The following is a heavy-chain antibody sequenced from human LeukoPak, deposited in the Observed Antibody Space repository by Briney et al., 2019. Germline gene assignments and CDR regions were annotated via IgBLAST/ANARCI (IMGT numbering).Heavy chain of an antibody. CDR1: GGSISSGGYY. D-gene: IGHD1-1*01. CDR2: IYYSGST. CDR3: AKGGTAPQSDFDY. V-gene: IGHV4-31*03. Sequence: SQTLSLTCTVSGGSISSGGYYWSWIRQHPGKGLEWIGYIYYSGSTNYNPSLKSRVTISVDTSKNQFSLKLSSVTAADTAVYYCAKGGTAPQSDFDYWGQGTLVTVSS. J-gene: IGHJ4*02.